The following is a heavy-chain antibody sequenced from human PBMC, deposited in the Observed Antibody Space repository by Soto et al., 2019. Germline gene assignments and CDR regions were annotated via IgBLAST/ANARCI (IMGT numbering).Heavy chain of an antibody. CDR3: AKDAGYSSGWFSFDD. D-gene: IGHD6-19*01. CDR1: GFNFRSYT. J-gene: IGHJ4*02. CDR2: ISDTGGSA. V-gene: IGHV3-23*01. Sequence: EVQLLESGGGLVHPGGSLRLSCAASGFNFRSYTMGWVRQAPGKGLEWVSGISDTGGSAYDADSVKGRFTISRDNSKSTLYLQMRSLRAEDTAVYYCAKDAGYSSGWFSFDDWGQGTLVTVSS.